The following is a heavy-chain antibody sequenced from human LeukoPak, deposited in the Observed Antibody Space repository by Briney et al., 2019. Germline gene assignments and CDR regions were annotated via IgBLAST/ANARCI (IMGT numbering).Heavy chain of an antibody. CDR3: ARDSTWLRLFDY. J-gene: IGHJ4*02. Sequence: GGSLRLSCAASGFTVSSNYMSWVRQAPGKGLEWVSVIYTGSLSYYTDSVKGRFTISRDNSKNTLYLQMNGLRAEDTAVYYCARDSTWLRLFDYWGQGTLVTVSS. CDR1: GFTVSSNY. CDR2: IYTGSLS. V-gene: IGHV3-66*02. D-gene: IGHD5-12*01.